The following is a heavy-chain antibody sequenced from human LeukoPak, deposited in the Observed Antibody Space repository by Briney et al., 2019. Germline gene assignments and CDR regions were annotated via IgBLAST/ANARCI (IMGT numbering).Heavy chain of an antibody. Sequence: SETLSLTCTVSGGSISSYYWNWIRQPAGKGLEWIGRIYTSVNTNYSPSLKSRVTISVDKSKNQFSLKLSSVTAADTAVYYCAGTDTSGYDRFDYWGQGALVTVSS. CDR1: GGSISSYY. CDR3: AGTDTSGYDRFDY. D-gene: IGHD3-22*01. CDR2: IYTSVNT. J-gene: IGHJ4*02. V-gene: IGHV4-4*07.